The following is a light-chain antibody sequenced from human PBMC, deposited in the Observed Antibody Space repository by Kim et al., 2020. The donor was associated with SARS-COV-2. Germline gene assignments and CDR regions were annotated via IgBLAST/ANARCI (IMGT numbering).Light chain of an antibody. CDR1: SSDVGGYNY. V-gene: IGLV2-8*01. Sequence: GQSVTIACTGTSSDVGGYNYVSWFQQHPGKAPKLMIYDVSKRPSGVPDRFSGSKSGNTASLTVSGLQSEDEADYYCSSYAGSNNEVFGTGTKVTVL. CDR3: SSYAGSNNEV. J-gene: IGLJ1*01. CDR2: DVS.